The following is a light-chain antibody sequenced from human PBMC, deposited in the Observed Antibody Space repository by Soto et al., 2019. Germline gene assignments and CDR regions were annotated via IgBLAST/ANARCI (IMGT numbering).Light chain of an antibody. CDR2: DVT. CDR1: SSDVGYYNY. Sequence: QSALTQPASVSGSPGQSITISCTGTSSDVGYYNYVSWYQQHPGKAPKLMIYDVTNRPSGVSDRFSGSKSGNTASLTISGLQAEDEADYYCNSYTSSRTLVFGTGTKLTVL. CDR3: NSYTSSRTLV. J-gene: IGLJ1*01. V-gene: IGLV2-14*01.